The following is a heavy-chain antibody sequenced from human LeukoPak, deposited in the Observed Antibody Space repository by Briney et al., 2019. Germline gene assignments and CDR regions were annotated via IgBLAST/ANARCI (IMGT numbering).Heavy chain of an antibody. Sequence: SMKVSCKASEGTFNNYAISWVRQAPGQGLEWMGGIIPIFGIANYAQKFQGRVTITADESTSTAYMELSSLRSEDTAVYYCARDHVVLAPGGYYYHYMDVWGKGTTVTVSS. CDR3: ARDHVVLAPGGYYYHYMDV. D-gene: IGHD3-3*02. CDR2: IIPIFGIA. J-gene: IGHJ6*03. CDR1: EGTFNNYA. V-gene: IGHV1-69*13.